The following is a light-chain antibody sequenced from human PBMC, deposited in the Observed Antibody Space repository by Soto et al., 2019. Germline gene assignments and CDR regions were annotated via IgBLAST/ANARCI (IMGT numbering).Light chain of an antibody. Sequence: QMTPSPSSLFASVGDRVTITCRAIQRISSHLNWDQKQVGQTHRLHIYAASTWQSDVPPRLSVSGSGTEFTLNLSALQREDFAPYSCQQRQRAPLTCGGGT. J-gene: IGKJ4*01. CDR2: AAS. CDR1: QRISSH. V-gene: IGKV1-39*01. CDR3: QQRQRAPLT.